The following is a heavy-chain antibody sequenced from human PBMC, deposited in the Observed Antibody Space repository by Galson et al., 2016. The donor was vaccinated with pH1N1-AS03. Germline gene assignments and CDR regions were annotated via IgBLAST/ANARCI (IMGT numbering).Heavy chain of an antibody. CDR3: ARAYYGDFADWFDP. Sequence: PALVKPTQNLRLTCTFSGFSLSTSGVGVGWIRQAPGKALEWLAIIYWNDDIRYSPSLRNRLTITKDTSKSQVVLTMTNMDPVDTATYFCARAYYGDFADWFDPWGQGTLVTVSS. CDR2: IYWNDDI. J-gene: IGHJ5*02. CDR1: GFSLSTSGVG. V-gene: IGHV2-5*01. D-gene: IGHD4-17*01.